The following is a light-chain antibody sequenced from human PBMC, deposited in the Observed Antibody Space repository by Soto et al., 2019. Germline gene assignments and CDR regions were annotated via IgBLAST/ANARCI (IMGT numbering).Light chain of an antibody. CDR3: SSYAGSSNV. J-gene: IGLJ1*01. CDR2: EVN. V-gene: IGLV2-8*01. CDR1: SSDVGGYNY. Sequence: AVLTQPPSASGSPGQSGAISCTGTSSDVGGYNYVSWYQQHPGKAPKLTIYEVNKRPSGVPDRFSGSKSGNTASLTVSGLQAEDEADYYCSSYAGSSNVVGTGTKVTV.